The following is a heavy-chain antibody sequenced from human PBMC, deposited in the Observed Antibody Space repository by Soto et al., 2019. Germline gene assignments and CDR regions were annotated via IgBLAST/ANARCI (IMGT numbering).Heavy chain of an antibody. Sequence: PSETLSLTCAVSGGSISSGGYSWSWIRQPPGKGLEWIGYIYHSGSTYYNPSLKSRVTISVDTSKNQFSLKLSSVTAADTAVYYCAGGAGATAYGMDVWGQGTTVTVSS. J-gene: IGHJ6*01. CDR2: IYHSGST. CDR3: AGGAGATAYGMDV. V-gene: IGHV4-30-2*05. D-gene: IGHD6-19*01. CDR1: GGSISSGGYS.